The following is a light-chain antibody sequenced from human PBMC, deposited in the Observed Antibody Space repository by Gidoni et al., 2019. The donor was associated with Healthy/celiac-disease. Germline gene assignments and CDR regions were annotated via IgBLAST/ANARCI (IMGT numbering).Light chain of an antibody. V-gene: IGKV3-20*01. CDR1: QSVCSSY. Sequence: EIVLTQSLGTLSLPPGERATLSCRASQSVCSSYLAWYQQKPGQAPRLLIYGASSRATGNPDRFSGSGSGTDFTLAISELEPEDFAVYYCQQYGSSLYTFGQGTKLEIK. CDR3: QQYGSSLYT. J-gene: IGKJ2*01. CDR2: GAS.